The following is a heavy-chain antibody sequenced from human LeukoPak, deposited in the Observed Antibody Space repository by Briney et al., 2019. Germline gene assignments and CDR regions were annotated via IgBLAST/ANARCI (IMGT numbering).Heavy chain of an antibody. V-gene: IGHV3-15*01. J-gene: IGHJ4*02. CDR3: AELGDEDY. CDR2: IKAKIAGGAT. Sequence: GGSLRLSCAASGFTFSDAWMSWVRQAPGKGLEWVGRIKAKIAGGATDNAAPVKGRVTISRDDSKNTLYLEMNSLRAEDTAVYYCAELGDEDYWGQGTLVTVSS. D-gene: IGHD1-14*01. CDR1: GFTFSDAW.